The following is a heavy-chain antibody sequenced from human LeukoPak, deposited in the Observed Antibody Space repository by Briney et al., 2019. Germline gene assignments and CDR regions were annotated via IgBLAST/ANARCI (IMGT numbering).Heavy chain of an antibody. V-gene: IGHV3-7*01. CDR3: ARGGSRLLTSYIFDY. CDR2: IKQDGSEK. CDR1: GSTFSRYW. Sequence: QSGGSLRLSCAASGSTFSRYWMSWVRQAPGKGLEWAANIKQDGSEKYYADSVKGRFTISRDNAKNSLYVQVSSLRAEDTAVYYCARGGSRLLTSYIFDYWGQGTLVTVSS. D-gene: IGHD3-16*01. J-gene: IGHJ4*02.